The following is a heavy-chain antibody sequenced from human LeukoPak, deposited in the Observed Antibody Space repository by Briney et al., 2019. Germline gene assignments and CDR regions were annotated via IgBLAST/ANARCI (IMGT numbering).Heavy chain of an antibody. V-gene: IGHV4-34*01. CDR3: ARAVEEEMATRYYFDY. CDR1: GGSFSDYY. D-gene: IGHD5-12*01. J-gene: IGHJ4*02. CDR2: INHSGST. Sequence: PSETLSLTCAVYGGSFSDYYWSWIRQPPGKGLEWIGEINHSGSTNYNPSLKSRATISVDTSKNQFSLKLSSLTAADTAVYYCARAVEEEMATRYYFDYWGQGTLVTVSS.